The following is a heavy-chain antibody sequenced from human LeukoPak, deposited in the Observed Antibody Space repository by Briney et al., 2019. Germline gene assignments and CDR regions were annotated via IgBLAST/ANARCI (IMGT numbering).Heavy chain of an antibody. Sequence: ASVKVSCKASGGTFSSYAISWVRQAPGQGLEWMGGSIPIFGTANYAQKFQGRVTITAEESTSTAYMELSSLRSEHTAVYYCARGSGSSWYLNWFDPWGQGTLVTVSS. CDR2: SIPIFGTA. CDR1: GGTFSSYA. J-gene: IGHJ5*02. V-gene: IGHV1-69*13. D-gene: IGHD6-13*01. CDR3: ARGSGSSWYLNWFDP.